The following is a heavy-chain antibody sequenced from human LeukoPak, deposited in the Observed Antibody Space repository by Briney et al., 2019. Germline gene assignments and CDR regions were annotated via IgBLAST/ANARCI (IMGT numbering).Heavy chain of an antibody. CDR1: GGSISSSSYY. CDR2: IHFSGST. CDR3: ARRSSSEYYFDY. J-gene: IGHJ4*02. D-gene: IGHD6-6*01. Sequence: SETLSLTCTVSGGSISSSSYYWGWIRQPPGKGLEWIGYIHFSGSTNYNPSLKSRVTMSVGTSKNQFSLKLSCVTAADTAVYYCARRSSSEYYFDYWGQGTLVTVSS. V-gene: IGHV4-61*05.